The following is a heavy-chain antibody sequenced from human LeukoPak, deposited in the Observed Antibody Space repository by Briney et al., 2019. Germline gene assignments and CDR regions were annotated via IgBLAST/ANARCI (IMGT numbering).Heavy chain of an antibody. J-gene: IGHJ4*02. CDR3: ARGRYYYDSSGYYNEGFDY. Sequence: SETLSLTCTVSGYSISSGYYWGWIRQPPGKGLEWIGSIYHSGSTNYNPSLKSRVTMSVDTSKNQFSLKLSSVTAADTAVYYCARGRYYYDSSGYYNEGFDYWGQGTLVTVSS. V-gene: IGHV4-38-2*02. CDR1: GYSISSGYY. CDR2: IYHSGST. D-gene: IGHD3-22*01.